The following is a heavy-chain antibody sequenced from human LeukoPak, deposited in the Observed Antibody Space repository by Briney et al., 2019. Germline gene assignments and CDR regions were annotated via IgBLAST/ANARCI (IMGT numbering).Heavy chain of an antibody. CDR1: GYTFTSYG. J-gene: IGHJ4*02. V-gene: IGHV1-18*01. Sequence: ASVKVSCKASGYTFTSYGISWVRQAPGQGLEWMGWISAYNGNTNYAQKLQGRVTMTTDTSTSTAYMELRSLRSDETAVYYCARRNDFWSGYQYSFDYWGQGTLVTVSS. CDR2: ISAYNGNT. D-gene: IGHD3-3*01. CDR3: ARRNDFWSGYQYSFDY.